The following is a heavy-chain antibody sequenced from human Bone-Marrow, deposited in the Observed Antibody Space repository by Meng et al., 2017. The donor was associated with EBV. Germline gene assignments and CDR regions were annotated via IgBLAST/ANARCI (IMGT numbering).Heavy chain of an antibody. CDR2: LIPMLGAP. J-gene: IGHJ4*02. CDR3: GSESRRVYTPDY. V-gene: IGHV1-69*06. Sequence: VPLVKSGADVKKPGSSLKFSCEASGVTFSNDAISWVRQAPGQGLEWMGGLIPMLGAPNLAQKFQDRVTIIADNSTSTHYMELSSLRSDNTAVYYGGSESRRVYTPDYWGRGTLVTVSS. D-gene: IGHD6-13*01. CDR1: GVTFSNDA.